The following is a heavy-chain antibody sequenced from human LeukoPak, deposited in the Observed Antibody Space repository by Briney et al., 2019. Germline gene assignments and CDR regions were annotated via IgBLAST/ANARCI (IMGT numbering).Heavy chain of an antibody. CDR2: ISGSGGST. V-gene: IGHV3-23*01. J-gene: IGHJ4*02. CDR1: GFTFSSYA. Sequence: PGGSLRLSCAAPGFTFSSYAMSWVRQAPGKGLEWVSAISGSGGSTYYADSVKGRFTISRDNSKNTLYLQMNSLRAEDTAVYYCAKARLWFGELDYWGQGTLVTVSS. CDR3: AKARLWFGELDY. D-gene: IGHD3-10*01.